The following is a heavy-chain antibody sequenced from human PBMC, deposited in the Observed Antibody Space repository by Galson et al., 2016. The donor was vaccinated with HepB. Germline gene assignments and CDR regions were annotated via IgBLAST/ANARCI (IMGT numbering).Heavy chain of an antibody. CDR2: ITGSGGST. CDR1: GFTFNSYA. J-gene: IGHJ4*02. V-gene: IGHV3-23*01. D-gene: IGHD3-3*01. Sequence: SLRLSCAASGFTFNSYAMSWVRQAPGKGLEWVSAITGSGGSTFYADSVKGRFTMSRDNSKNTLYLQMNSLRAEDTAVYYCAKVFGVGFWSGYDYWGQGTLVTVSS. CDR3: AKVFGVGFWSGYDY.